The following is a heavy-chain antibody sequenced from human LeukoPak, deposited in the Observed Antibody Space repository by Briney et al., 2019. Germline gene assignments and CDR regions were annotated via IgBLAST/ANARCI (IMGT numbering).Heavy chain of an antibody. CDR1: GLSFSGYS. Sequence: GGSLRLSCVVSGLSFSGYSMIWVRQTPGKGLEWVSEISGSGDRTYYPDSVKGRFTISRDNSKNTLYLQMTSLRVEDTAIYYCARGFTGASDYWGQGTLVTVSS. V-gene: IGHV3-23*01. D-gene: IGHD1-14*01. CDR3: ARGFTGASDY. CDR2: ISGSGDRT. J-gene: IGHJ4*02.